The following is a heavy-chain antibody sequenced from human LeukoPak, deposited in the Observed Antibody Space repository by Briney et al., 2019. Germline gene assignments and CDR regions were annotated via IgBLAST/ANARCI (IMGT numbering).Heavy chain of an antibody. J-gene: IGHJ6*03. V-gene: IGHV4-4*07. D-gene: IGHD4-17*01. CDR1: GGSISSYY. CDR3: ARDTNEGPDYGDYAVHYYMDV. Sequence: SSETLSLTCTVSGGSISSYYWSWIRQPAGKGLEWIGRIYTSGSTNYNPSLKSRVTMSVDTFKNQFSLKLSSVTAADTAVYYCARDTNEGPDYGDYAVHYYMDVWGKGTTVTVSS. CDR2: IYTSGST.